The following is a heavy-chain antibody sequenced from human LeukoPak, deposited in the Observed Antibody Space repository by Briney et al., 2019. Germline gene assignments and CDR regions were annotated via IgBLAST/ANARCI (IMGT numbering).Heavy chain of an antibody. CDR1: SGSFSGYY. CDR2: INHSGST. D-gene: IGHD5-18*01. CDR3: ARGQKYRNGYTVTELGSGYFDY. Sequence: PSETLSLTCAVYSGSFSGYYWSWMRQPPGKGLEWIGEINHSGSTNYNPSLKSRVTISVDTSKNQFSLKLSSVTAADTAVYYCARGQKYRNGYTVTELGSGYFDYWGQGTLVTVSS. J-gene: IGHJ4*02. V-gene: IGHV4-34*01.